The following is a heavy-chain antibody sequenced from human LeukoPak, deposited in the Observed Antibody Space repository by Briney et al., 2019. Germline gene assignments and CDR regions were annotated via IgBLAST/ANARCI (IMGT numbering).Heavy chain of an antibody. J-gene: IGHJ4*02. CDR1: GSSISSTSSY. Sequence: PSGTLTFTCTVFGSSISSTSSYWCWIRPPPGKGLEWTGSIYYSGSTSYNPSLNSRLTISVDTSTNPSSIKLSSVTAADTAVYYCARHMQLWFLHPPVLDYWGQGTLVTVSS. D-gene: IGHD5-18*01. CDR2: IYYSGST. CDR3: ARHMQLWFLHPPVLDY. V-gene: IGHV4-39*01.